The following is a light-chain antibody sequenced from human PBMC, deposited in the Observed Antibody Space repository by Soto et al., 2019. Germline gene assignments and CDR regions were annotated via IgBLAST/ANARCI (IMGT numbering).Light chain of an antibody. CDR2: GAS. Sequence: ELVMTQSHVTLSVSPGARATPSCRASQNISRSLAWYQQKPGQGPSLLIYGASTRAGGVPARFSGGGSGTEFTLTITSLQSEDFAVYYCHQYNGWPRTFGQGTKVDIK. CDR1: QNISRS. V-gene: IGKV3-15*01. J-gene: IGKJ1*01. CDR3: HQYNGWPRT.